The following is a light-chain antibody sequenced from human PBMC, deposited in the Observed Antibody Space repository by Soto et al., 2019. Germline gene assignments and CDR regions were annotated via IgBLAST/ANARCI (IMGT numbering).Light chain of an antibody. J-gene: IGKJ3*01. CDR2: WAS. CDR1: QSVYNSNNKNY. V-gene: IGKV4-1*01. CDR3: QQYYGGHVN. Sequence: DIVLTQSPESLAVSLGERATINCKSSQSVYNSNNKNYLAWYRQRPGQPPEMLIYWASTRESGVPDRFIGSGSGTDFSLTISSLQAEDVAVYYCQQYYGGHVNFVPGTQVDVK.